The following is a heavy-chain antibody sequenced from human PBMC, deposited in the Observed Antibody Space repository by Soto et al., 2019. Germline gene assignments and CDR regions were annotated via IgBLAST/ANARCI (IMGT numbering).Heavy chain of an antibody. V-gene: IGHV1-2*04. CDR1: GYTFTDYY. CDR3: ARSLRYYYDSSGPHPIGY. J-gene: IGHJ4*02. D-gene: IGHD3-22*01. Sequence: ASVKVSCKASGYTFTDYYIHWVRQAPGQGLEWMGWINPNSGGTNYAQKFQGWVTMTRDTSISTAYMELSRLRSDDTAVYYCARSLRYYYDSSGPHPIGYWGQGTLVTVSS. CDR2: INPNSGGT.